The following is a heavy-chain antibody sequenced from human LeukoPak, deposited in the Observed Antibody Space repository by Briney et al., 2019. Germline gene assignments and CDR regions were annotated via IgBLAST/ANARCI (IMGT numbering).Heavy chain of an antibody. CDR3: AKGTWNYYDSSGYPYYFDY. J-gene: IGHJ4*02. CDR1: GFTFSSYA. V-gene: IGHV3-23*01. CDR2: ISGSGGST. Sequence: GGSLRLSCAASGFTFSSYAMSWVRQAPGKGLEWVSAISGSGGSTYYADSVKGRSTISRDNSKNTLYLQMNSLRAEDTAVYYCAKGTWNYYDSSGYPYYFDYWGQGTLVTVSS. D-gene: IGHD3-22*01.